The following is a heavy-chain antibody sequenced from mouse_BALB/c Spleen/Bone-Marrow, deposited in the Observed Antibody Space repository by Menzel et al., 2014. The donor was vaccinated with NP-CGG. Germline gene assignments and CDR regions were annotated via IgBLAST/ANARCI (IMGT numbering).Heavy chain of an antibody. Sequence: VQLQQSGPDLVKPSQSLSLTRTVTGYSITNGYGWHWIRQFPGNKLEWMGYIHYSGNTNYNPSLKSRVSITRDTSKNQFFLQLNSVTTDDTATYYCVRETTVVADFDYWGQGTTLTVSS. D-gene: IGHD1-1*01. CDR3: VRETTVVADFDY. J-gene: IGHJ2*01. CDR2: IHYSGNT. CDR1: GYSITNGYG. V-gene: IGHV3-1*02.